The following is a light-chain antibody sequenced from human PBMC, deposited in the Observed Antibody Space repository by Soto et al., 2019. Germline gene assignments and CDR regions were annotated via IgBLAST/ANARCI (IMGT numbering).Light chain of an antibody. CDR1: SSNIGSNT. J-gene: IGLJ2*01. Sequence: QSVLTQPPSASGTPGQRVTISCSGSSSNIGSNTVNWNQQPPGMAPKLLIYRNDQRPSGVPDRFSGSKSDTSASLVISGLQADDEADYYCVAWDDSLKGVVFGGGTKVTVL. CDR2: RND. CDR3: VAWDDSLKGVV. V-gene: IGLV1-44*01.